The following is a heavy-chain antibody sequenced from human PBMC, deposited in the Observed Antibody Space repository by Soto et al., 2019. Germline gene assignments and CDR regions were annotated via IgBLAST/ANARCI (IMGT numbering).Heavy chain of an antibody. CDR1: GFTFSNAW. D-gene: IGHD4-17*01. V-gene: IGHV3-15*01. CDR3: TTGDYGDSYACDI. CDR2: IKSKTDGGTT. J-gene: IGHJ3*02. Sequence: EVQLVESGGGLVKPGGSLRLSCAASGFTFSNAWMSWVRQAPGTGLEWVGRIKSKTDGGTTDYAAPVKGRFTIAREDSKNTLYRQMNSLKTEDTAVYYGTTGDYGDSYACDIWGQGTMVTVSS.